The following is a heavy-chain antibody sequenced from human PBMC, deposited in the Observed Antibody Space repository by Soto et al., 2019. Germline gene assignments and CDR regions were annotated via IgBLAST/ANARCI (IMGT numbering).Heavy chain of an antibody. J-gene: IGHJ6*02. CDR1: GFTFSSYA. V-gene: IGHV3-23*01. CDR2: ISGRGGST. CDR3: AKVYDLSRYYYYGMDV. Sequence: RRLSCAASGFTFSSYAMSWVRQAPGKGLEWVSSISGRGGSTYYADSVKGRFTISRDNSKNTLYLQMNSLRAEDTAVYYCAKVYDLSRYYYYGMDVWGQGTTVTVSS. D-gene: IGHD3-3*01.